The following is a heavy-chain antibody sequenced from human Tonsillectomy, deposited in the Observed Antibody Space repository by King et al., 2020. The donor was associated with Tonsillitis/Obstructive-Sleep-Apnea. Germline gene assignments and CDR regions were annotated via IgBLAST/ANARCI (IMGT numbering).Heavy chain of an antibody. CDR3: AKYWVEADDYGDCPLFDL. Sequence: VQLVESGGGLVQPGGSLRLSCAASGFTFTTFAMSWVRQAPGKGLEWVSAINYNGGKTYYANSVKGRFTISRDNSKSTLYLQMNSLRAEDTAEYYCAKYWVEADDYGDCPLFDLWGRGTLVTVSS. CDR1: GFTFTTFA. V-gene: IGHV3-23*04. CDR2: INYNGGKT. D-gene: IGHD4-17*01. J-gene: IGHJ2*01.